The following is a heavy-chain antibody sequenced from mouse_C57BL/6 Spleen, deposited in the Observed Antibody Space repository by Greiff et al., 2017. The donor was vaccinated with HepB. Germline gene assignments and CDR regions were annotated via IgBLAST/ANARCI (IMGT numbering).Heavy chain of an antibody. CDR3: ARGARLYYGSSLDY. D-gene: IGHD1-1*01. CDR2: IDPSDSET. V-gene: IGHV1-52*01. J-gene: IGHJ2*01. CDR1: GYTFTSYW. Sequence: QVQLQQPGAELVRPGSSVKLSCKASGYTFTSYWMHWVKQRPIQGLEWIGNIDPSDSETHYNQKFKDKATLTVDKSSSTAYMQLSSLTSEDSAVYYSARGARLYYGSSLDYWGQGTTLTVSS.